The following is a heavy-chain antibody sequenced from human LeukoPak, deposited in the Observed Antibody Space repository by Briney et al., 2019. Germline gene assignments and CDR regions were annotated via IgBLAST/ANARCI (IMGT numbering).Heavy chain of an antibody. CDR2: ISSNGGST. CDR3: ARDRYSSGWYRGYYYHYGMDV. J-gene: IGHJ6*02. D-gene: IGHD6-19*01. Sequence: GGSLRLSCAASGFTFSSYAMHWVRQAPGKGLEYVSAISSNGGSTYYANSVKGRFTISRDNSKNTLYLQMGSLRAEDMAVYYCARDRYSSGWYRGYYYHYGMDVWGQGTTVTVSS. CDR1: GFTFSSYA. V-gene: IGHV3-64*01.